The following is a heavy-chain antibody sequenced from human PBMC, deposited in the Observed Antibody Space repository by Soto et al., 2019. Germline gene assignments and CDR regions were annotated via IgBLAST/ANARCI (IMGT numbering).Heavy chain of an antibody. CDR2: IYYSGST. CDR1: GVSISSGGYY. D-gene: IGHD2-2*01. Sequence: PSETLSLTCTVSGVSISSGGYYWSWIRQHPGKGLEWIGYIYYSGSTYYNPSLKSRVTISVDTSKNQFSLKLSSVTAADTAVYYCARESERSTLSSTSYYYYYMDVWGKGTTVTVSS. V-gene: IGHV4-31*03. J-gene: IGHJ6*03. CDR3: ARESERSTLSSTSYYYYYMDV.